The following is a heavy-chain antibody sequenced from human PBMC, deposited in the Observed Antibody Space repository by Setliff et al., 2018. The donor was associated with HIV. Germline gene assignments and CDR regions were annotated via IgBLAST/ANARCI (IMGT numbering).Heavy chain of an antibody. CDR3: ARSRPYNSALDY. Sequence: GGSLRLSCVASGFTFSSYGMNWVRQAPGKGLEWVAVMSYDGSNKYYADSVKGRFTLSRDNSKNTVYLQVGSLRPDDTAMYYCARSRPYNSALDYWGQGTLVTVS. J-gene: IGHJ4*02. V-gene: IGHV3-30*03. CDR1: GFTFSSYG. D-gene: IGHD6-25*01. CDR2: MSYDGSNK.